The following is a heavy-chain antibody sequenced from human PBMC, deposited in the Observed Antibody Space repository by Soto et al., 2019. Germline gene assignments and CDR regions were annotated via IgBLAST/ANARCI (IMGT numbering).Heavy chain of an antibody. CDR1: GFTFSSYW. Sequence: PVGSLRLSCAASGFTFSSYWMSWVRQAPGKGLEWVANIKQDGSEKYYVDSVKGRFTISRDNAKNSLYLQMNSLRAEDTAVYYCARDPDSGYSSGWYWVYWGQGTLVTVSS. CDR2: IKQDGSEK. D-gene: IGHD6-19*01. CDR3: ARDPDSGYSSGWYWVY. V-gene: IGHV3-7*01. J-gene: IGHJ4*02.